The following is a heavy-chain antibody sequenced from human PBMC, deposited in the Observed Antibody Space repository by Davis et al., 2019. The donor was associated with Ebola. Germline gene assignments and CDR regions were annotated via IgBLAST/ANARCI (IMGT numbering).Heavy chain of an antibody. D-gene: IGHD4-17*01. J-gene: IGHJ5*01. CDR2: TSHSGYT. V-gene: IGHV4-34*01. CDR3: ARTTKTNIEASGLGFTSFDS. CDR1: GGSFTDYF. Sequence: GSLRLSCAVYGGSFTDYFWSWIRQPPGKGLEWIGETSHSGYTNYSPSLMSRVTISVDSSKSQFSLKINSVTAADTAVYYCARTTKTNIEASGLGFTSFDSWGQGALVSVSS.